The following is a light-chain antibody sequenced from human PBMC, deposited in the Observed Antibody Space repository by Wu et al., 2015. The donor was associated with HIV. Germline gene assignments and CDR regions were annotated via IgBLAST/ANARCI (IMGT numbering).Light chain of an antibody. CDR2: GAS. CDR3: HQYGTSPYT. V-gene: IGKV3-20*01. J-gene: IGKJ2*01. CDR1: QSVGSSY. Sequence: EIVLTQSPGTLSLSPGERAILSCRASQSVGSSYLAWYQQKPGQAPRLLIYGASSRATRIPDRFSGSGSGTDFTLSISRLEPEDSAVYYCHQYGTSPYTFGQGTKLEIK.